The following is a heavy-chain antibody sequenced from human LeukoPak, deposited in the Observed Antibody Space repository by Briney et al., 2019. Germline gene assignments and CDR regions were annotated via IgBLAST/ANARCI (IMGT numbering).Heavy chain of an antibody. V-gene: IGHV1-18*01. D-gene: IGHD2-2*01. J-gene: IGHJ6*03. CDR2: ISAYNGNT. CDR1: GYTFTSYG. Sequence: ASVKVSCKASGYTFTSYGISWVRQAPGQGLEWMGWISAYNGNTNYAQKLQGRVTMTTDTSTSTAYMELSSLRSEDTAVYYCASKRVVPAAIGYYYYMDIWGKGTTVTISS. CDR3: ASKRVVPAAIGYYYYMDI.